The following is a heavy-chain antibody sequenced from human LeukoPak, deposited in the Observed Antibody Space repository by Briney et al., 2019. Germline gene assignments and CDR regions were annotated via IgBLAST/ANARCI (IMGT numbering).Heavy chain of an antibody. CDR2: VYYGGDA. D-gene: IGHD6-19*01. V-gene: IGHV4-39*01. J-gene: IGHJ6*02. Sequence: SETLSLTCTVSGGSIDSSGSYWGWIRHPPGEGLEWTGCVYYGGDAYYNPSLKSRVTISADLSKNQFSLSLISVTAADTALYYCARLFSRGWPYYYGLGAWGQGTTVTVSS. CDR1: GGSIDSSGSY. CDR3: ARLFSRGWPYYYGLGA.